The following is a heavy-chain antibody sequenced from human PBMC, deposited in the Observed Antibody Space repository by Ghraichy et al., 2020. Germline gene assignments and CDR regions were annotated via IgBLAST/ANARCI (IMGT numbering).Heavy chain of an antibody. D-gene: IGHD2-15*01. V-gene: IGHV3-23*01. J-gene: IGHJ1*01. CDR1: GFTFSSYA. CDR2: ISGSGGNT. CDR3: AKDVGRGGGSCFHH. Sequence: GALRLSCAASGFTFSSYAISWVRQAPGKGLEWVSAISGSGGNTYYADSVKGRFTFSRDNSKNTLYLQMNSLRAEDTAVYYCAKDVGRGGGSCFHHWGQGTLVTVSS.